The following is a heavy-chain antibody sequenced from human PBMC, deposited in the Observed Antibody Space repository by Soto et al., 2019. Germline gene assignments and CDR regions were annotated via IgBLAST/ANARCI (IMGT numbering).Heavy chain of an antibody. CDR2: IYTSGTT. D-gene: IGHD3-9*01. Sequence: SETLSLTCTVSGRSMSGYYWSWIRQPAGERLEWIGRIYTSGTTDFNPSLKGRVTMSVDTSKNQFSLKLTSVTAADTALYYCAREDYYDTGYYVVWGQGTQVTVYS. V-gene: IGHV4-4*07. CDR1: GRSMSGYY. CDR3: AREDYYDTGYYVV. J-gene: IGHJ4*02.